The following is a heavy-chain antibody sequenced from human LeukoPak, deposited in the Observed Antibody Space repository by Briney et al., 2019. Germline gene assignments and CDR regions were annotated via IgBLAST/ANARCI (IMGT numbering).Heavy chain of an antibody. V-gene: IGHV4-59*01. CDR1: GGSFSSYY. J-gene: IGHJ4*02. CDR3: ARAGGYYYDSSGYPEYYFDY. Sequence: SETLSLTCAVYGGSFSSYYWGWIRQPPGKGLEWIGYIYYSGSTNYNPSLKSRVTISVYTSKNQFSLKLSSVTAADTAVYYCARAGGYYYDSSGYPEYYFDYWGQGTLVTVSS. D-gene: IGHD3-22*01. CDR2: IYYSGST.